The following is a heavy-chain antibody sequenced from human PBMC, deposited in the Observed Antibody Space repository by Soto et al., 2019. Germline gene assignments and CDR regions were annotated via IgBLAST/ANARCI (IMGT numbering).Heavy chain of an antibody. CDR3: ARVSRVITFGGVIVPGDYYGMDV. J-gene: IGHJ6*02. CDR1: GGTFSSYA. Sequence: ASVKVSCKASGGTFSSYAISWVRQAPGQGLEWMGGIIPIFGTANYAQKFQGRVTITADESTSTAYMELSSLRSEDTAVYYCARVSRVITFGGVIVPGDYYGMDVWGQGTTVTVSS. CDR2: IIPIFGTA. V-gene: IGHV1-69*13. D-gene: IGHD3-16*02.